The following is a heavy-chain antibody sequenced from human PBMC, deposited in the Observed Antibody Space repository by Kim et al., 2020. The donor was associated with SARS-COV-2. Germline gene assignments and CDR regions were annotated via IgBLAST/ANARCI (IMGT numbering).Heavy chain of an antibody. CDR3: ARGVRNKYSGYDRGYYYYGMDV. Sequence: ASVKVSCKASGYTFTSYDINWVRQATGQGLEWMGWMNPNSGNTGYAQKFQGRVTMTRNTSISTAYMELSSLRSEDTAVYYCARGVRNKYSGYDRGYYYYGMDVWGQGTTVTVSS. V-gene: IGHV1-8*01. CDR1: GYTFTSYD. CDR2: MNPNSGNT. D-gene: IGHD5-12*01. J-gene: IGHJ6*02.